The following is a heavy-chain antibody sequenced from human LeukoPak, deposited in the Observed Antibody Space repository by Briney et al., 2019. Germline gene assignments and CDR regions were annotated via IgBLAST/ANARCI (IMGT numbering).Heavy chain of an antibody. V-gene: IGHV3-23*01. CDR3: DRYSSGTIFYSAVSY. Sequence: GGSLRLSCRASEFIFSNYMMTWGRQAPGKGLEWVSTISSNGASTYYADSVKGRFTISRDNSKNTLYLQMSSLRAEDPAVYYCDRYSSGTIFYSAVSYWGQGTLVPVSS. CDR1: EFIFSNYM. D-gene: IGHD2-2*02. J-gene: IGHJ4*02. CDR2: ISSNGAST.